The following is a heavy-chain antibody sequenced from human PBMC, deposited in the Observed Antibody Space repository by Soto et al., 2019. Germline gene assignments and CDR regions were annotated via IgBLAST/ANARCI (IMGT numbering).Heavy chain of an antibody. CDR2: IYPYDSDT. D-gene: IGHD2-2*01. Sequence: GESLKISCQGSGYTFNSFWIGWVRQMPGKGMEWMGNIYPYDSDTRYSPSFQGQVTISADTSITTAYLQWSGLRASDTAMYFCARHLVGSTRGNFDYWGQGTLVTVSS. CDR1: GYTFNSFW. V-gene: IGHV5-51*01. CDR3: ARHLVGSTRGNFDY. J-gene: IGHJ4*01.